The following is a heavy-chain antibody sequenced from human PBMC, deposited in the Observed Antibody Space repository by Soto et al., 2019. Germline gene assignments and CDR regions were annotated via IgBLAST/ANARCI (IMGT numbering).Heavy chain of an antibody. CDR2: IYYSGST. CDR3: ASFLPAGYYYGMDV. V-gene: IGHV4-59*12. Sequence: SGTVSLTCSVSGASISPYYWSWIRQPPGKGLEWIGYIYYSGSTNYNPSLKSRVTISVDKSKNQFSLKLSSVTAADTAVYYCASFLPAGYYYGMDVWGQGTTVTVSS. J-gene: IGHJ6*02. CDR1: GASISPYY.